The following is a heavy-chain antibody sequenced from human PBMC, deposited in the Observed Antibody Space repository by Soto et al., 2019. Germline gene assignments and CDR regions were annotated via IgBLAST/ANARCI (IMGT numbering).Heavy chain of an antibody. CDR1: NGSISDYY. V-gene: IGHV4-59*12. CDR3: ARTDGLRFFDSFDY. CDR2: IYYSGST. Sequence: QVQLQESGPGLVKPSETLSLTCSVSNGSISDYYWSWIRQPPGKGLEWIGYIYYSGSTNYNPSLKSRGNITVDHAKAPVSPELEFVAGGGPAVYYCARTDGLRFFDSFDYWGQGTLVTVSS. D-gene: IGHD3-22*01. J-gene: IGHJ4*02.